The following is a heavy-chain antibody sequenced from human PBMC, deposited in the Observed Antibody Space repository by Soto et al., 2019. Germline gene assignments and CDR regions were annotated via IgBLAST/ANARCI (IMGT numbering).Heavy chain of an antibody. CDR2: IIPIFGTA. V-gene: IGHV1-69*13. J-gene: IGHJ5*02. Sequence: SVKVSCKASGGTFSSYAISWVRQAPGQGLEWMGGIIPIFGTANYAQKFQGRVPMTADESTSTAYMELSSLRSEDTAVYYCARGRGRYCSGGSREALDPWGQGTLVTVSS. CDR1: GGTFSSYA. CDR3: ARGRGRYCSGGSREALDP. D-gene: IGHD2-15*01.